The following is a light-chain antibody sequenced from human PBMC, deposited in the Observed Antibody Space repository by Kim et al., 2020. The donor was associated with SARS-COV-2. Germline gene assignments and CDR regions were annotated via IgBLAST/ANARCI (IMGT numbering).Light chain of an antibody. V-gene: IGLV2-8*01. J-gene: IGLJ3*02. CDR2: EVS. CDR1: SSDVGGYNY. Sequence: GQSVTISCTGTSSDVGGYNYVSWYQQHPGKAPKLMIYEVSKRPSGVPDRFSGSKSGNTASLTVSGLQAEDEADYYCSSYAGSNNLVFGGGTKLTVL. CDR3: SSYAGSNNLV.